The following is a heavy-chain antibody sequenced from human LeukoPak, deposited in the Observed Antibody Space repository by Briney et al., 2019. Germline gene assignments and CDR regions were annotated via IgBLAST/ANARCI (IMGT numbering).Heavy chain of an antibody. CDR3: ARQKGYSSGWYFDY. Sequence: PSETLSLTCTVSGGSISSSSYYWGWIRQPPGKGLEWIGSIYYSGSTYYNPSLKSRVTISVDTSKNQFSLKLSSVTAADTAVYCCARQKGYSSGWYFDYWGQGTLVTVSS. CDR2: IYYSGST. D-gene: IGHD6-19*01. V-gene: IGHV4-39*01. CDR1: GGSISSSSYY. J-gene: IGHJ4*02.